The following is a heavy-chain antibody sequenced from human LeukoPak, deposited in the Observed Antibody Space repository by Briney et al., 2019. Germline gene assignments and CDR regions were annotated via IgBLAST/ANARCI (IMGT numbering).Heavy chain of an antibody. Sequence: GASVKVSCKASGYSFTGYYMHWVRQAPGQRLEWMGWINPNSGDTKYAQKFQGRVTMTRDTSISTAYMELTRLRSDDTAVYYCARDSRVTMVRTTNWFDPWGQGTLVTVSS. J-gene: IGHJ5*02. D-gene: IGHD3-10*01. V-gene: IGHV1-2*02. CDR1: GYSFTGYY. CDR2: INPNSGDT. CDR3: ARDSRVTMVRTTNWFDP.